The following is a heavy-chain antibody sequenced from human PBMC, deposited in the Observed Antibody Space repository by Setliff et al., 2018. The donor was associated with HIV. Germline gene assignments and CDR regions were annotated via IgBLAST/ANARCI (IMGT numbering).Heavy chain of an antibody. D-gene: IGHD2-15*01. CDR2: IIPILGIA. CDR1: GYTFSDYY. Sequence: ASVKVSCKASGYTFSDYYIHWVRQAPGQGLEWMGGIIPILGIANYAQKFQGRVTITTDESTSTAYMELSSLRSEDTAVYYCAGRVRDCSGGSCYLDAFDIWGQGTMVTVSS. CDR3: AGRVRDCSGGSCYLDAFDI. J-gene: IGHJ3*02. V-gene: IGHV1-69*10.